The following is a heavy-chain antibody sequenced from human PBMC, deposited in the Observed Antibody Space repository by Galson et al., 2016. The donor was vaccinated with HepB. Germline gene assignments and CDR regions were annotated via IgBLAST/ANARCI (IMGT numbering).Heavy chain of an antibody. CDR1: GFTFRSYG. CDR3: AKSDILAGDSAFDF. V-gene: IGHV3-30*18. Sequence: SLRLSCAASGFTFRSYGMNWVRQAPGKGLEWVATISYDGNNKYSADSVKGRFTISRDNSKNTLYLQMNTLRAEDTAVYFCAKSDILAGDSAFDFWGQGTLVTVSS. CDR2: ISYDGNNK. D-gene: IGHD3-9*01. J-gene: IGHJ4*02.